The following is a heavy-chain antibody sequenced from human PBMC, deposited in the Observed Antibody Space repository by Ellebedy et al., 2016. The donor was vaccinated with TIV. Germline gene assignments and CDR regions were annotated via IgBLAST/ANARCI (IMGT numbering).Heavy chain of an antibody. CDR2: IIPILGIA. V-gene: IGHV1-69*04. CDR1: GGTFSSYA. D-gene: IGHD1-26*01. CDR3: ARAISGSYSMDAFDI. Sequence: SVKVSXXASGGTFSSYAISWVRQAPGQGLEWMGRIIPILGIANYAQKFQGRVTITADKSTSTAYMELSSLRSEDTAVYYCARAISGSYSMDAFDIWGQGTMVTVSS. J-gene: IGHJ3*02.